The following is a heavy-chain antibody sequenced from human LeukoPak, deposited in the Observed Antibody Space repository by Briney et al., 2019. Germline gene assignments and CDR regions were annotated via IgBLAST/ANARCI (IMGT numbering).Heavy chain of an antibody. CDR1: GYTFTSYD. CDR3: ARGYDYLYAEYFQH. V-gene: IGHV1-8*01. J-gene: IGHJ1*01. Sequence: ASVKVSCKVSGYTFTSYDINWVRQATGQGLEWMGWMNPNSGNTGYAQKFQGRVTMTRNTSISTACMELSSLRSEDTAVYYCARGYDYLYAEYFQHWGQGTLVTVSS. D-gene: IGHD4-11*01. CDR2: MNPNSGNT.